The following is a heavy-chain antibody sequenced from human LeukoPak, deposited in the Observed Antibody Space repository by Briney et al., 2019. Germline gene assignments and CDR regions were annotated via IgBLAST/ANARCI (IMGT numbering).Heavy chain of an antibody. CDR2: INPNSGGT. J-gene: IGHJ5*02. Sequence: ASVKVSCKASGYTFTGYYMHWVRQAPGQGLEWMGWINPNSGGTNYAQKFQGRVTMTRDTSISTAYMELSRLRSDDTAVYYCARVRGYYDFWSGYDSWGQGTLVTVSS. V-gene: IGHV1-2*02. D-gene: IGHD3-3*01. CDR1: GYTFTGYY. CDR3: ARVRGYYDFWSGYDS.